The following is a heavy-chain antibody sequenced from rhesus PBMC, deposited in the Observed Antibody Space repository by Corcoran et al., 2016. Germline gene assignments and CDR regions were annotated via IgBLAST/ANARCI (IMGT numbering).Heavy chain of an antibody. Sequence: QVQLQESGPGVVKPSETLSLTCAVSGGSISDSYRWSWIRQPPGKGLEWIGYIYGIRTSTNYNPSLKSRVTISKDTSKNQFSLTLSSVTAADTAVYYCARKGRPLDYWGQGVLVTVSS. V-gene: IGHV4S10*01. CDR1: GGSISDSYR. D-gene: IGHD1-44*02. J-gene: IGHJ4*01. CDR2: IYGIRTST. CDR3: ARKGRPLDY.